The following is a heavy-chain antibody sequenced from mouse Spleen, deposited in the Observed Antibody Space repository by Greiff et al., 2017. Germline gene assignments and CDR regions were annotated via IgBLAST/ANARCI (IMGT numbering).Heavy chain of an antibody. CDR3: ARSRGYDGYWYFDV. CDR2: IYHGDGDT. Sequence: QVQLQQSGAELVKPGASVKISCKASGYAFSSYWMNWVKQRPGKGLEWIGQIYHGDGDTNYNGKFKGKATLTADKSSSTAYMQLSSLTSEDSAVYFCARSRGYDGYWYFDVWGAGTTVTVSS. D-gene: IGHD2-2*01. CDR1: GYAFSSYW. J-gene: IGHJ1*01. V-gene: IGHV1-80*01.